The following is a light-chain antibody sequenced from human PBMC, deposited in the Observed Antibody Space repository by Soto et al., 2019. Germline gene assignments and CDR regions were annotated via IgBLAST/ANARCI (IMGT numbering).Light chain of an antibody. J-gene: IGKJ5*01. V-gene: IGKV3-20*01. CDR3: QQYGSSPIT. CDR1: QSVSSSY. CDR2: GAS. Sequence: IVVTHSPGTLSLSPGERATLSCRETQSVSSSYLDWYQQKPGQAPRVLIYGASSRATGIPDRFSGSGSGTDFTLTISRLEPEDFAVYYCQQYGSSPITFGQGTRLEI.